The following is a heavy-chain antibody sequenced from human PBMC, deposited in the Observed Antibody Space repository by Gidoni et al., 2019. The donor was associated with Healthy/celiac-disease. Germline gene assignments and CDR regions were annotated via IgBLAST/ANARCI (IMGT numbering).Heavy chain of an antibody. J-gene: IGHJ2*01. Sequence: QVQLQQWGAGLLKPSETLTLTCAVYGGSFSGYYWSWIRQPPGKGLEWIGEINHSGSTNYNPSLKSRVTISVDTSKNQFSLKLSSVTAADTAVYYCARGPYGSGSYYNVRYFDLWGRGTLVTVSS. CDR1: GGSFSGYY. CDR3: ARGPYGSGSYYNVRYFDL. CDR2: INHSGST. D-gene: IGHD3-10*01. V-gene: IGHV4-34*01.